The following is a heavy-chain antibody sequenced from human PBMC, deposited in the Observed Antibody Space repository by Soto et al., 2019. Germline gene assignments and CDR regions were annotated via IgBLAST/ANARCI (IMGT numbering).Heavy chain of an antibody. J-gene: IGHJ6*02. V-gene: IGHV1-69*12. Sequence: QVQLVQSGAEVKKPGSSVKVSCKASGGTFSSYAINWVRQAPGQGLEWMGGIIPIFGTADYAQKFQGRVTITADQSTSTAYMELSSLRAEDTAVYYCAQCLLGVNYYYGMDVWGQGTTVTVSS. CDR2: IIPIFGTA. CDR1: GGTFSSYA. CDR3: AQCLLGVNYYYGMDV. D-gene: IGHD3-16*01.